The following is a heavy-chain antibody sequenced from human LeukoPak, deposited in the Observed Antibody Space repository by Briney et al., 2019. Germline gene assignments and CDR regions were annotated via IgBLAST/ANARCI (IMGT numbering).Heavy chain of an antibody. J-gene: IGHJ4*02. Sequence: ASVKVSCKVSGYTLTELSMHWVRQAPGKGLEWMGGFDPEDGETIYAQKFQGRVTMTEDTSTDTAYMELSSLRSEDTAVYYCATIPSTTVVTKEFDYWGQGTLVTVSS. D-gene: IGHD4-23*01. CDR1: GYTLTELS. V-gene: IGHV1-24*01. CDR2: FDPEDGET. CDR3: ATIPSTTVVTKEFDY.